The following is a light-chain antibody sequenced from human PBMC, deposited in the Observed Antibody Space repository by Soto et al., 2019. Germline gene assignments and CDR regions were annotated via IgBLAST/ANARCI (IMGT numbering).Light chain of an antibody. J-gene: IGKJ1*01. CDR2: GAS. V-gene: IGKV3-15*01. CDR1: QSVSSN. Sequence: EIVMTQSPATQSVSPGEIATLSCRASQSVSSNLAWYQQRPGQAPRLLIYGASTRATGIPARFSGSGSGTDFTLTISSLQSEDFAVYYCQQYNNWPETFGQGTKVEVK. CDR3: QQYNNWPET.